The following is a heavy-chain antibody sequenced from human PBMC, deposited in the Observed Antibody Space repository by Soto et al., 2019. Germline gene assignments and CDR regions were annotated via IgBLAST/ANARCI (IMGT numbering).Heavy chain of an antibody. V-gene: IGHV1-69*02. J-gene: IGHJ3*02. CDR2: IIPILGIA. D-gene: IGHD2-2*01. CDR1: GGTFSSYT. Sequence: QVQLVQSGAEVKKPGSSVKVSCKASGGTFSSYTISWVRQAPGQGLEWMGRIIPILGIANYAQKFQGRVKIAADKSTSTAYMELSSLRSEDTAVYYCAKHSCSSTSCYAFDIWGQGTMVTVSS. CDR3: AKHSCSSTSCYAFDI.